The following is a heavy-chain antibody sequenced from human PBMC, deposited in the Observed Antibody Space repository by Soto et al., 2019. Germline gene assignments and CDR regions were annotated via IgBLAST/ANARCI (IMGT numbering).Heavy chain of an antibody. Sequence: QVQLVESGGGVVQPGGSPRLSCAGSGFTFSNSGMHWVRQAPGKGLEWVAVLAYDGSEKYYADSVKGRFTISRDNSKNTLYLQMNSLRVEDTAVYYCVRFFDYYGMDVWGQGTTVTVSS. V-gene: IGHV3-30*03. D-gene: IGHD3-3*01. CDR2: LAYDGSEK. J-gene: IGHJ6*02. CDR1: GFTFSNSG. CDR3: VRFFDYYGMDV.